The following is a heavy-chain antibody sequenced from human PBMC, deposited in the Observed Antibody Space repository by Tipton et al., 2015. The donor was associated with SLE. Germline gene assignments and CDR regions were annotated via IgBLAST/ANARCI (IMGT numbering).Heavy chain of an antibody. Sequence: TLSLTCTVSGGSISSYYWSWIRQPPGKGLEWIGYIYYSGRTNYNPSLKSRVTISVDTSKNQFSRKLSSVTAADTAVYYCARHISPLGAFDIWGQGTMVTVSS. CDR3: ARHISPLGAFDI. J-gene: IGHJ3*02. CDR2: IYYSGRT. CDR1: GGSISSYY. V-gene: IGHV4-59*08. D-gene: IGHD7-27*01.